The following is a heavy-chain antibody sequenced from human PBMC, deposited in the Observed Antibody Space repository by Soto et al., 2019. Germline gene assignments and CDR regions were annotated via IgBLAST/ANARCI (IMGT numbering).Heavy chain of an antibody. CDR2: IWYDGSNK. D-gene: IGHD3-22*01. CDR1: GFTFSSYG. Sequence: PGGSLILSCAASGFTFSSYGMHWVRQAPGKGLEWVAVIWYDGSNKYYAASVKGRFTISRDNSKNTLYLQMNSLRAEDTAVYYCARDFYDSTIEKWGQGTLVTVSS. J-gene: IGHJ4*02. V-gene: IGHV3-33*01. CDR3: ARDFYDSTIEK.